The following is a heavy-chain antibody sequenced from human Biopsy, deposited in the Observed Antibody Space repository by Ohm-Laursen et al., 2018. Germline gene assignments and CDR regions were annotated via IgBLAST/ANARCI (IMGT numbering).Heavy chain of an antibody. CDR1: GFPFSDYY. CDR2: ISSGGTTI. Sequence: SLRLSCAASGFPFSDYYMRWIRQAPGKGLEWVSYISSGGTTIYYADSVKGRFTISRDNARKSLYLQMNSLRPEDTALYYCAKDISIGGFAISYYYGMDVWGQGTTVTVSS. CDR3: AKDISIGGFAISYYYGMDV. J-gene: IGHJ6*02. D-gene: IGHD2-21*01. V-gene: IGHV3-11*01.